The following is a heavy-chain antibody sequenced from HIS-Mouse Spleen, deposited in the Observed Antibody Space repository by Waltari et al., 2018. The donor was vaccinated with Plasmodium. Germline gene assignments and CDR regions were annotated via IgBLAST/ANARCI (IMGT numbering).Heavy chain of an antibody. CDR1: GGSISSSSYY. CDR3: AREGPMVRGVIIDY. V-gene: IGHV4-39*07. D-gene: IGHD3-10*01. CDR2: IYYSGST. J-gene: IGHJ4*02. Sequence: QLQLQESGPGLVKPSETLSLTCTVSGGSISSSSYYWGWIRQPPGKGLEWIGSIYYSGSTYYTPSLKSRVTISVDTSKNQFSLKLSSVTAADTAVYYCAREGPMVRGVIIDYWGQGTLVTVSS.